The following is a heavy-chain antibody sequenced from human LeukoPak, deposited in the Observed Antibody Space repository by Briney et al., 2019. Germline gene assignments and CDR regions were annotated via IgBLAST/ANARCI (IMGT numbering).Heavy chain of an antibody. CDR2: IYSGGST. V-gene: IGHV3-53*01. CDR3: ARAGYCSGGSCRTNYYYGMDV. CDR1: GFTVSSNY. D-gene: IGHD2-15*01. J-gene: IGHJ6*04. Sequence: GGSLRLSCAASGFTVSSNYMSWVRQAPGKGLEWVSVIYSGGSTYYADSVKGRFTISRDNSKNTLYLQMNSLRAEDTAVYYCARAGYCSGGSCRTNYYYGMDVWGKGTTVTVSS.